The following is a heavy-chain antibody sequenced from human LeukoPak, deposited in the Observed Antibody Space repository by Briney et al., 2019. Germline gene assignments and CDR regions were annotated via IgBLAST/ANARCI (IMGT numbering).Heavy chain of an antibody. J-gene: IGHJ4*02. CDR1: GGSVSSGTHY. CDR2: IYDTGST. Sequence: TSETLSLTCTVSGGSVSSGTHYWSWIRQPPGKGLEGIGYIYDTGSTNYNPFLKSRVSMSIDTSKNQFSMKLPSVTAADTAVYYDYWGQGTLVTVSS. V-gene: IGHV4-61*01. CDR3: Y.